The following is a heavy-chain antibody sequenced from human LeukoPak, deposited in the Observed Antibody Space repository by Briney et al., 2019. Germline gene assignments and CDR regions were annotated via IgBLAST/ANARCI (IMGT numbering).Heavy chain of an antibody. CDR2: IYYSGST. D-gene: IGHD3-22*01. Sequence: SETLSLTCTVSGGSISSYYWSWIRQPPGKGLEWIGYIYYSGSTNYNPSLKSRVAISVDTSKNQFSLQLSSVTAADTAVYYCARHERNGGYYDYWGQGTLVTVSS. CDR3: ARHERNGGYYDY. J-gene: IGHJ4*02. CDR1: GGSISSYY. V-gene: IGHV4-59*08.